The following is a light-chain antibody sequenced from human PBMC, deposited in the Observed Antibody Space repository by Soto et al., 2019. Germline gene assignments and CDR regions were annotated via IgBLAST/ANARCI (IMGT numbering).Light chain of an antibody. Sequence: EIVMTQSPATLSVSPGERATLSCRASQSVSNNLAWYQQKPGQAPRLLIYGASTRATGIPARFSGSGSGTEFTLTIGSLQSEDFAVYYCQHYNNWPRVFSFGPGTKVDIK. J-gene: IGKJ3*01. CDR1: QSVSNN. V-gene: IGKV3-15*01. CDR2: GAS. CDR3: QHYNNWPRVFS.